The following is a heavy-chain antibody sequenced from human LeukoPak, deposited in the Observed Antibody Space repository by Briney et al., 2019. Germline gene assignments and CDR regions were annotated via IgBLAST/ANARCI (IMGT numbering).Heavy chain of an antibody. D-gene: IGHD5-18*01. CDR1: GFTFGDYA. CDR3: AKGQPVDTAISYYFDY. CDR2: ISGSGGST. V-gene: IGHV3-23*01. Sequence: GGSLRLSCTASGFTFGDYAMSWVRQAPGKGLEWVSAISGSGGSTYYADSVKGRFTISRDNSKNTLYLQMNSLRAEDTAVYYCAKGQPVDTAISYYFDYWGQGTLVTVSS. J-gene: IGHJ4*02.